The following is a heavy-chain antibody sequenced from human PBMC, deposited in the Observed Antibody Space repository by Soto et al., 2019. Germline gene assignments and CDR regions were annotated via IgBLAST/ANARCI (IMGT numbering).Heavy chain of an antibody. D-gene: IGHD6-19*01. V-gene: IGHV1-2*02. J-gene: IGHJ6*02. CDR3: ARGREQYSSGWYMFRWEYYCYGMDV. CDR1: GYTFTGYY. Sequence: ASVKVSCKASGYTFTGYYMHWVRQAPGQGLDWMGWINPNSGGTNYAQKFQGRVTMTRDTSISTAYMELSRLRSDDTAVYYCARGREQYSSGWYMFRWEYYCYGMDVWGQETTVTVSS. CDR2: INPNSGGT.